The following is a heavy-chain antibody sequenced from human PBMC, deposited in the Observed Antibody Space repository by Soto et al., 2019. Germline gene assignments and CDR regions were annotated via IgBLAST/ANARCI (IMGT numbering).Heavy chain of an antibody. CDR2: IYYSGST. Sequence: SETLSLTCTVSGGSISSSSYYWGWIRQPPGKGLEWIGSIYYSGSTYYNPSLKSRVTISVDTSKNQFSLKLSSVTAADTAVYYCARFRGYRPLSVTGQNDGMDVWGQGTTVTVSS. CDR3: ARFRGYRPLSVTGQNDGMDV. CDR1: GGSISSSSYY. J-gene: IGHJ6*02. V-gene: IGHV4-39*01. D-gene: IGHD5-18*01.